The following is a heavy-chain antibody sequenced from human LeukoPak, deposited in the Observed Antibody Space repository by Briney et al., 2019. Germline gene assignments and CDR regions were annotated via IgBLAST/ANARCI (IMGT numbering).Heavy chain of an antibody. D-gene: IGHD3-22*01. CDR2: MNPSSGHT. V-gene: IGHV1-8*01. CDR3: ARGMYDNSGHYYYFYYAMDV. J-gene: IGHJ6*02. Sequence: ASVKVSCKASGYTFTRYHIDWVRQAAAQGPEWMGWMNPSSGHTGYAQNLQGRVTMTRDTSINTAYMELRSQRSEDTAVYYCARGMYDNSGHYYYFYYAMDVWGQGTTVTVSS. CDR1: GYTFTRYH.